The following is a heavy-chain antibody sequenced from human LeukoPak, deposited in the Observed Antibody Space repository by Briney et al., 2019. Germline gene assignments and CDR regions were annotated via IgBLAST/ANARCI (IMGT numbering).Heavy chain of an antibody. D-gene: IGHD1-1*01. CDR2: IYTSGST. V-gene: IGHV4-39*07. J-gene: IGHJ3*02. CDR3: ARDNRVERSAFDI. CDR1: GGSISSSSYY. Sequence: SETLSFTCTVSGGSISSSSYYWGWIRQPPGKGLEWIGRIYTSGSTNYNPSLKSRVTISVDTSKNQFSLKLSSVTAADTAVYYCARDNRVERSAFDIWGQGTMVTVSS.